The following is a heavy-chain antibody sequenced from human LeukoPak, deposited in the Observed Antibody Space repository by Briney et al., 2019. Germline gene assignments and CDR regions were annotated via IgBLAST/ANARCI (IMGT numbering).Heavy chain of an antibody. Sequence: GASLKISCKGSGYSFTSYWIGWVRQMPGKGLEWMGIIYPGDSDTRYSPSFQGQVTISADKSISTAYLQWSSLKASDTAMYYCARHGPYYDYVWGSYRPNWFDPWGQGTLVTVPS. CDR1: GYSFTSYW. CDR3: ARHGPYYDYVWGSYRPNWFDP. D-gene: IGHD3-16*02. J-gene: IGHJ5*02. CDR2: IYPGDSDT. V-gene: IGHV5-51*01.